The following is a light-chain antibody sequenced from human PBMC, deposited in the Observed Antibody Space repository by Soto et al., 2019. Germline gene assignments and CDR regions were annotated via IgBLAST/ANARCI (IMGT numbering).Light chain of an antibody. Sequence: EIVLMQSPGTLSLSPGERATLSCRASQSVSSNYLAWYQQKPGQAPRLLIYGASSRATGIPDRFSGSGSGTDFTLTISRLEPEDFAVYYCQQYGTSPPYTFGRGTKLEIK. J-gene: IGKJ2*01. V-gene: IGKV3-20*01. CDR3: QQYGTSPPYT. CDR2: GAS. CDR1: QSVSSNY.